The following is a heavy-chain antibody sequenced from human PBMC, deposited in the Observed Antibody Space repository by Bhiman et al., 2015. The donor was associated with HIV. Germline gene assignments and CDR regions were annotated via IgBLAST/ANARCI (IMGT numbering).Heavy chain of an antibody. J-gene: IGHJ4*02. CDR3: AKYAPQSSGLT. Sequence: EVQLLESGGGLVQPGGSLRVSCAVSGLTFSSYAMSWVRQAPGKGLEWVSTISDSGDSTYYTDSVKGHFTVSRDNSKNTLFLQMNNLRAEDTAVYYCAKYAPQSSGLTWGQGTLVTVSS. CDR2: ISDSGDST. V-gene: IGHV3-23*01. D-gene: IGHD2-2*01. CDR1: GLTFSSYA.